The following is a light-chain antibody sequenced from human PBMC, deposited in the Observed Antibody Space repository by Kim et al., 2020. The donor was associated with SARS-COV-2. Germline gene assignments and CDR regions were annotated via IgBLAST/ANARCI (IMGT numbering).Light chain of an antibody. J-gene: IGLJ3*02. V-gene: IGLV1-51*01. CDR3: GAWDTSLNAWV. CDR2: DNN. CDR1: HSNIGNNY. Sequence: GQTVTISCSGSHSNIGNNYLSWYQHLPGTAPKVLIYDNNKRPSGIPDRFSGSKSGTSATLGITGLQTGDEADYYCGAWDTSLNAWVFGEGTQLTVL.